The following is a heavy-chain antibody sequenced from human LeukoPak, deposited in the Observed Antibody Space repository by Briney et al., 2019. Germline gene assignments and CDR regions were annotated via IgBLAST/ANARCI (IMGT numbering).Heavy chain of an antibody. CDR1: GGSFSGYY. CDR2: INHSGST. Sequence: SETLSLTCAVYGGSFSGYYWSWIRQPPGKGLEWIGEINHSGSTNYNPSLKSRVTISVDTSKNQFSLKLSSVTAADTAVYYCARLLAMVRGVLFDYWGQGTLVTVSS. V-gene: IGHV4-34*01. CDR3: ARLLAMVRGVLFDY. D-gene: IGHD3-10*01. J-gene: IGHJ4*02.